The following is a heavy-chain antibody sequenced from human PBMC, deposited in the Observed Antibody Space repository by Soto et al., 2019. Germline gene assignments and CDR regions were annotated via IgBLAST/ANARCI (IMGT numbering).Heavy chain of an antibody. D-gene: IGHD3-22*01. CDR1: GFSFNNHA. CDR2: ISGSGSTT. CDR3: AKDRLMLTMVVVGAFDF. Sequence: PGGSLRLSCAASGFSFNNHAMTWVRQAPGKGLEWVSGISGSGSTTHYADSVKGRFTISRDNYKDTLYLQMNSLRADDTAVYFCAKDRLMLTMVVVGAFDFWGLGTMVTVS. J-gene: IGHJ3*01. V-gene: IGHV3-23*01.